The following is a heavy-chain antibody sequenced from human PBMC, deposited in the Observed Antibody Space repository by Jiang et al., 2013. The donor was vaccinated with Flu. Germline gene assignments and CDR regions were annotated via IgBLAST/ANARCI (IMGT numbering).Heavy chain of an antibody. D-gene: IGHD3-16*01. CDR2: INHSGST. J-gene: IGHJ4*02. CDR3: ARAGGRFDY. CDR1: GGSFSGYY. V-gene: IGHV4-34*01. Sequence: GSGLVKPSETLSLTCAVYGGSFSGYYWSWIRQPPGKGLEWIGEINHSGSTNYNPSLKSRVTISVDTSKNQFSPKLSSVTAADTAVYYCARAGGRFDYWGQGTLVTVSS.